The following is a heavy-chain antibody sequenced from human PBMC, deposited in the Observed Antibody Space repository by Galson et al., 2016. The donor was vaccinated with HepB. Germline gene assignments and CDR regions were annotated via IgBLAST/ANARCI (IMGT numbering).Heavy chain of an antibody. D-gene: IGHD3-9*01. J-gene: IGHJ5*02. CDR3: AYRGSAGYFSGFEP. V-gene: IGHV2-5*02. CDR1: GFSLTSGRAG. CDR2: FYRDDDR. Sequence: PALVKPTQTLTLTCTFSGFSLTSGRAGVGWIRQPPGKALEWVALFYRDDDRRYNPSLKSRLTITTDPSRDQVILTMTNMEPVDTGTYYCAYRGSAGYFSGFEPWGQGTHSTVSS.